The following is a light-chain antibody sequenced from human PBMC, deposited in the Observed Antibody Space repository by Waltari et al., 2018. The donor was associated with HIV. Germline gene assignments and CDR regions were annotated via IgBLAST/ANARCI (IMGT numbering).Light chain of an antibody. Sequence: SSELTQDTAVSVVLGQTVWVTSPGAILRSYSASWYQQKPLQAPLLVVYGNGKRPSGIPDRFSGSSSGNTASLTITGAQAEDEADYYCNSRDSSGHHLVFATGTTVTVL. CDR3: NSRDSSGHHLV. V-gene: IGLV3-19*01. CDR1: ILRSYS. J-gene: IGLJ1*01. CDR2: GNG.